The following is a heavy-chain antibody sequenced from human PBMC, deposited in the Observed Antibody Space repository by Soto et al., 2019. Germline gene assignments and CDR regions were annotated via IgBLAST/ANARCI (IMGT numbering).Heavy chain of an antibody. CDR3: AKKRGRDTAMVNYYYGMDV. V-gene: IGHV3-23*01. Sequence: GGSLRLSCAASGFTFSIYAMSWVRQAPGKGLEWVSAISGSGGSTYYADSVKGRFTISRDNSKNTLYLQMNSLRAEDTAVYYCAKKRGRDTAMVNYYYGMDVWGQGTTVTVSS. D-gene: IGHD5-18*01. CDR2: ISGSGGST. J-gene: IGHJ6*02. CDR1: GFTFSIYA.